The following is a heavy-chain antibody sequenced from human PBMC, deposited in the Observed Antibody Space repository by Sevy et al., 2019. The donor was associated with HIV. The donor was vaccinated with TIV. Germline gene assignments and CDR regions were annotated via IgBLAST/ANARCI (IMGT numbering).Heavy chain of an antibody. CDR2: ISVSGDFT. J-gene: IGHJ4*02. Sequence: GGCLRLSCADSGFTFSNYAMAWVRQAPGKGLEWVSAISVSGDFTYYVDSVRGRFTVSRDKSKNTLFLQMNSLRAEDTSVYYCAIKITMIRRDQGPFDYWGQGTLVTVSS. D-gene: IGHD3-10*01. V-gene: IGHV3-23*01. CDR1: GFTFSNYA. CDR3: AIKITMIRRDQGPFDY.